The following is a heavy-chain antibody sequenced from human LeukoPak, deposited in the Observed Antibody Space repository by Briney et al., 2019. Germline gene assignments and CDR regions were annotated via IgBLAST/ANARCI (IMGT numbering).Heavy chain of an antibody. V-gene: IGHV1-2*02. J-gene: IGHJ4*02. CDR2: INPNSGGT. CDR3: VRDVSIAASPDY. D-gene: IGHD6-6*01. Sequence: ASVKVSCKASGYTFTGYYMHWVRQAPGQGLEWMGWINPNSGGTNYAQKFQGRVTMTRDTSISTAYMELSRLRSDDTAVYYCVRDVSIAASPDYWGQGTLVTVYS. CDR1: GYTFTGYY.